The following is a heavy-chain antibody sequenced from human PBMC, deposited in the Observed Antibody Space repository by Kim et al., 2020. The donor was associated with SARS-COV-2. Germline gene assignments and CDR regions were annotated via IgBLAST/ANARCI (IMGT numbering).Heavy chain of an antibody. CDR1: GYTFTSYG. D-gene: IGHD2-15*01. V-gene: IGHV1-18*01. CDR2: ISAYNGNT. J-gene: IGHJ5*02. CDR3: ARGVGTAPPGHCSGGSCYSSVRFGP. Sequence: ASVKVSCKASGYTFTSYGISWVRQAPGQGLEWMGWISAYNGNTNYAQKLQGRVTMTTDTSTSTAYMELRSLRSDDTAVYYCARGVGTAPPGHCSGGSCYSSVRFGPWGQGTLITVSS.